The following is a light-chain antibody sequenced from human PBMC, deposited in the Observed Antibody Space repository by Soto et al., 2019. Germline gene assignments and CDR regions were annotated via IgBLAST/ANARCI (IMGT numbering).Light chain of an antibody. V-gene: IGKV3-20*01. CDR1: QSVPSDS. CDR3: QHYAIATRT. J-gene: IGKJ1*01. CDR2: ATS. Sequence: PGEEAILSCRASQSVPSDSLAWYQHKPGQAPRLLIYATSKKATGVPARFGGSGTGTDFTLSVNTVQPEDFAVYYCQHYAIATRTFGPGTKLEVK.